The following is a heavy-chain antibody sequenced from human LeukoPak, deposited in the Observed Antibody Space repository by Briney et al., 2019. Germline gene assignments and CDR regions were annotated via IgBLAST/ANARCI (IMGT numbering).Heavy chain of an antibody. J-gene: IGHJ3*02. CDR3: ARDYNWNYGEAFDI. D-gene: IGHD1-7*01. Sequence: PSETLSLTCTVSGGSISSYYWSWIRQPPGKGLEWIGYIYYSGSTNYNPSLKSRVTISVDTSKNQFSLKLSSVTAADTAVYYCARDYNWNYGEAFDIWGQGTMVTVSS. CDR2: IYYSGST. CDR1: GGSISSYY. V-gene: IGHV4-59*01.